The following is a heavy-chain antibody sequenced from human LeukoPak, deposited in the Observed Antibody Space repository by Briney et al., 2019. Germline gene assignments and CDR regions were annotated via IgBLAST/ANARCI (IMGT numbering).Heavy chain of an antibody. D-gene: IGHD6-19*01. J-gene: IGHJ4*02. CDR3: AKYGNSGWVIDN. Sequence: SETLSLTCTVSGGSIGSNYWTWIRQPPGKGLEYIGYIYYTGGTNYNPSLKSRVTVSVDTSKNQFSLKLTSVTAADTAVYFCAKYGNSGWVIDNWGQGTLVTVSS. V-gene: IGHV4-59*08. CDR2: IYYTGGT. CDR1: GGSIGSNY.